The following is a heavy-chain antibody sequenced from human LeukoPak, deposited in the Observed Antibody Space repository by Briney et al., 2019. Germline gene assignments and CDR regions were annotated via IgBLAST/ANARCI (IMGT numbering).Heavy chain of an antibody. CDR2: IKSDGSST. J-gene: IGHJ6*03. V-gene: IGHV3-74*01. Sequence: PGGSLRLSCEASGFIFSSYWMHWVRQAPGQGLAWVSRIKSDGSSTIYADLVKGRFTISRDNAKNTLYLQMNSLRVDDTAVYYCAGHFASGRFHYYYMDVWGKGTTVTVSS. CDR3: AGHFASGRFHYYYMDV. D-gene: IGHD3-10*01. CDR1: GFIFSSYW.